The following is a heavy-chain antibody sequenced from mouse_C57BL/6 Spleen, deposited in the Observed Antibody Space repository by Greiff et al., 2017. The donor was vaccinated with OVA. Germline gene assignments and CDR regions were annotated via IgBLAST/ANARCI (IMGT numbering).Heavy chain of an antibody. V-gene: IGHV5-6*01. Sequence: EVHLVESGGDLVKPGGSLKLSCAASGFTFSSYGMSWVRQTPDKRLEWVATISSGGSYTYYPDSVKGRFTISRDNAKNTLYLQMSSLKSEDTAMYYCARRGHGDYLFAYWGQGTLVTVSA. J-gene: IGHJ3*01. CDR3: ARRGHGDYLFAY. CDR2: ISSGGSYT. D-gene: IGHD1-1*01. CDR1: GFTFSSYG.